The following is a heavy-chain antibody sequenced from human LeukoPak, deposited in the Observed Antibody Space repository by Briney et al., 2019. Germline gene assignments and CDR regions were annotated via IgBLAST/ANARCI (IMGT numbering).Heavy chain of an antibody. D-gene: IGHD3-10*01. Sequence: SETLSLTCTVSGGSISSYYWSWIRQPPGKGLEWIGDIYYSGSTNCNPSLKSRVTISVDTSKNQFSLKLSSVTAADTAVYYCARVRGSGNYYYYHMDVWGKGTTVTISS. V-gene: IGHV4-59*01. CDR2: IYYSGST. CDR3: ARVRGSGNYYYYHMDV. J-gene: IGHJ6*03. CDR1: GGSISSYY.